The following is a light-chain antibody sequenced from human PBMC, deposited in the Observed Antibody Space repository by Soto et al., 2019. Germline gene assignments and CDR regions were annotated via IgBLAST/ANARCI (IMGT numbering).Light chain of an antibody. CDR2: AAS. CDR3: QQSYSTPWT. J-gene: IGKJ1*01. Sequence: DIQMTQSPSSLSASVGDRVTITCRASQSISSYLNWYQQKPGKAPKLLIYAASNLQSGVPSRFSGSGSGTDFTLTISSLQSEDLATYYCQQSYSTPWTFGQGTKVEIK. V-gene: IGKV1-39*01. CDR1: QSISSY.